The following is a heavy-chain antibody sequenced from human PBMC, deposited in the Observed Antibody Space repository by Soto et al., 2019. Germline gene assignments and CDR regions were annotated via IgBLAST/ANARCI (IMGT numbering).Heavy chain of an antibody. J-gene: IGHJ3*02. D-gene: IGHD2-15*01. CDR1: GGSFSGYY. CDR3: ARGRYCSGGSCYRDAFDI. V-gene: IGHV4-34*01. Sequence: QVQLQQWGAGLLKPSETLSLTCAVYGGSFSGYYWSWIRQPPGKGLEWLGEINHSGSTNYNPSLKSRVTISVDTSKNQFSLKLRSVTAADTAVYYCARGRYCSGGSCYRDAFDIWGQGTMVTVSS. CDR2: INHSGST.